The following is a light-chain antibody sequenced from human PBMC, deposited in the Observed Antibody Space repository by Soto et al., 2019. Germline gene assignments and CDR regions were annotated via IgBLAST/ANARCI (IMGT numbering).Light chain of an antibody. CDR3: QQYGSSPWT. V-gene: IGKV3-20*01. Sequence: EIVLTQSPGTLSLSPGERATLSCRASQSVSSSFLAGYRQKPGQAPRLLIYGASSRATGIPDRFSGSGSGTDFTLTISRLEPEDFAVYYCQQYGSSPWTFGQGTKVEIK. CDR2: GAS. CDR1: QSVSSSF. J-gene: IGKJ1*01.